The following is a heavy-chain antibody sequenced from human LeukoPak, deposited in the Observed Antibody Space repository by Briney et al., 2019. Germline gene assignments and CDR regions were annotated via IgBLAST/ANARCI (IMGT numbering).Heavy chain of an antibody. CDR1: GFNFSSYW. D-gene: IGHD6-19*01. J-gene: IGHJ4*02. CDR2: LKPDGGED. Sequence: GGSLRLSCAASGFNFSSYWMSWVRQTPDKGLEWVANLKPDGGEDNYVDSVRGRFTISRDNAKSSLYLQMNSLRGEDTAVYSCVRGAGGGDFWGQGTLVTVSS. CDR3: VRGAGGGDF. V-gene: IGHV3-7*04.